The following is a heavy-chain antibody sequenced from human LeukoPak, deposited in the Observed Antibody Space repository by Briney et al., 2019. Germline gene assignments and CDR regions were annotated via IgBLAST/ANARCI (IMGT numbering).Heavy chain of an antibody. CDR3: AIGASRANY. J-gene: IGHJ4*02. Sequence: GGSLRLSCAASGFTFRIYNMNWVRQAPGKRPEWVSSISSSSSYIYYADSVKGRFTISRDNAKNSLYLQMNSLRAEDTALYYCAIGASRANYWGQGTLVTVSS. V-gene: IGHV3-21*01. CDR1: GFTFRIYN. CDR2: ISSSSSYI.